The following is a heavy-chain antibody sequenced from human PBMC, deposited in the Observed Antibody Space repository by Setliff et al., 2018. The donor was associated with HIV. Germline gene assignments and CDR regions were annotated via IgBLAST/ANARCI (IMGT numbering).Heavy chain of an antibody. Sequence: PGGSLRLSCAASGFTFSDYYMSWIRQAPGKGLEWVSYISSSSSYTNYADSVKGRFTISRDNAKNTLYLQMNSLRAEDTAVYYCARDLSYDYDRSSDTFDYWGQGTRVTVSS. D-gene: IGHD3-22*01. V-gene: IGHV3-11*06. CDR3: ARDLSYDYDRSSDTFDY. J-gene: IGHJ4*02. CDR1: GFTFSDYY. CDR2: ISSSSSYT.